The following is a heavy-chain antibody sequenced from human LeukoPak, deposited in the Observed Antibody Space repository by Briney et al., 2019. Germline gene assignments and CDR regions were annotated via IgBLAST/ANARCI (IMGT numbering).Heavy chain of an antibody. J-gene: IGHJ6*02. V-gene: IGHV4-34*01. D-gene: IGHD6-13*01. CDR1: GGSFSGYY. Sequence: SETLSLTCAVYGGSFSGYYWGWIGQPPGKGLEWIGEINHSGSTNYNPSLKSRVTISVDTSKNQFSLKLSSVTAADMAVYYCASSSWSLTSYGMDVWGQGTTVTVSS. CDR3: ASSSWSLTSYGMDV. CDR2: INHSGST.